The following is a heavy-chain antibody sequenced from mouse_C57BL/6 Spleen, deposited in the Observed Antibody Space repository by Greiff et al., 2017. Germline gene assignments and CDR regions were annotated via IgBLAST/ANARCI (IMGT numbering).Heavy chain of an antibody. CDR2: IHPSSGYT. V-gene: IGHV1-4*01. CDR3: ERNYAYGEYFEW. Sequence: VQLQQPGAELARPGASVKMSCKASGYTFTSYTLHWVKQRPGHGLEWIGHIHPSSGYTKYNQKFKDKATLTADKSSSQAYMQLSSLTSEDSAVYYCERNYAYGEYFEWWGHNGTHTVS. J-gene: IGHJ2*01. D-gene: IGHD2-2*01. CDR1: GYTFTSYT.